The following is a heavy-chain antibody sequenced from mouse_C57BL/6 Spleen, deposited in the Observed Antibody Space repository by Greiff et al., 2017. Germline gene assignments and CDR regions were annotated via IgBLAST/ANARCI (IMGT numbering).Heavy chain of an antibody. V-gene: IGHV1-64*01. D-gene: IGHD2-4*01. J-gene: IGHJ2*01. CDR2: IHPNSGST. CDR1: GYTFTSYW. CDR3: AREPYDYGKDY. Sequence: QVQLQQSGAELVKPGASVKLSCKASGYTFTSYWMHWVKQRPGQGLEWIGMIHPNSGSTNYNEKFKSKATLTVDKSSSTAYMQLSSLTSEDSAVYYCAREPYDYGKDYWGQGTTLTVSS.